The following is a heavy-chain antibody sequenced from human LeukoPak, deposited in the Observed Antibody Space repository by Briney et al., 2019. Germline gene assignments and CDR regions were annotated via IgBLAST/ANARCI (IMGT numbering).Heavy chain of an antibody. D-gene: IGHD2-2*01. CDR3: ARDRARSAMAREFQH. CDR2: ISAYNGHT. J-gene: IGHJ1*01. Sequence: ASVTVSFKASGYSFTIYGFSWVRQAPGQGREGMGWISAYNGHTEYAQKFQGRVTMTTDTSTSTAYMELRSLRSDDTAVYFCARDRARSAMAREFQHWGQGTQVTVSS. V-gene: IGHV1-18*01. CDR1: GYSFTIYG.